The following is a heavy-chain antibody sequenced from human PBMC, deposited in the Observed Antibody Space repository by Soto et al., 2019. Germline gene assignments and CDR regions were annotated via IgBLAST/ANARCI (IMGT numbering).Heavy chain of an antibody. CDR1: GGPFSSHT. V-gene: IGHV1-69*08. CDR2: IIPPLGTT. J-gene: IGHJ2*01. Sequence: QDQLVQSGAEVKKPGSSVKVSCKAFGGPFSSHTFSWVRQAPGQGLEWMGRIIPPLGTTTYAQKFQGRVTITADESVTTVYMELNSLTTEDTAVYYCARPYFGDDWYLELWGRGTLVTVSS. CDR3: ARPYFGDDWYLEL. D-gene: IGHD4-17*01.